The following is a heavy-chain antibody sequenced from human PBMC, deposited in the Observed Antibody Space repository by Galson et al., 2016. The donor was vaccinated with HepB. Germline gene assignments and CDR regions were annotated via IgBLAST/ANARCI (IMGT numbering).Heavy chain of an antibody. Sequence: SLRLSCAASGFTFSSYAMHWVRQAPGKGLEWVAVISNDGINKYYADSVKGRFTISRDNSKNTLYLQMNSLRAEDTAVYYYARDIIGYCSGGSCYYYHYGMDVWGQGTTVTGSS. J-gene: IGHJ6*02. CDR2: ISNDGINK. CDR3: ARDIIGYCSGGSCYYYHYGMDV. D-gene: IGHD2-15*01. V-gene: IGHV3-30-3*01. CDR1: GFTFSSYA.